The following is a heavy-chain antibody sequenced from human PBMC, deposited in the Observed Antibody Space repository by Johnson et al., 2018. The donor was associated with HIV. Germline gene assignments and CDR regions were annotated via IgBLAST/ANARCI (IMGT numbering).Heavy chain of an antibody. CDR3: ARDPFPRFYAFDI. V-gene: IGHV3-66*01. Sequence: VQLVESGGGVVQPGRSLRLSCAASGFNVSDNYMSWVRQAPGKGLEWVSLIFSGGSTYYTDSVKGRFTISRDNSKTTLYLQMNSLRAEDTAVYYCARDPFPRFYAFDIWGRGTMISVSS. CDR1: GFNVSDNY. J-gene: IGHJ3*02. CDR2: IFSGGST.